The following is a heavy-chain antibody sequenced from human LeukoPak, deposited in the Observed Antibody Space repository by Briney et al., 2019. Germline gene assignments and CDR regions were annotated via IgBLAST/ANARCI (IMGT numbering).Heavy chain of an antibody. CDR1: GFTVSSNY. CDR2: IYSDGGT. V-gene: IGHV3-53*01. CDR3: AREFGSAQYYFDY. Sequence: GGSLRLSCAASGFTVSSNYMSWVRQAPGKGLEWVSVIYSDGGTDYGDSVKGRFTISTDNSKRTLYLQMNSPRAEDTAVYYCAREFGSAQYYFDYWGQGTLVTVSS. J-gene: IGHJ4*02. D-gene: IGHD3-16*01.